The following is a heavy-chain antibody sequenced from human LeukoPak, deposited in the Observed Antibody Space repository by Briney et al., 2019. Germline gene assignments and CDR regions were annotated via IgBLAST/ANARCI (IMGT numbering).Heavy chain of an antibody. CDR3: ARDWSGYRRNWFDP. CDR2: ISPSGRTI. D-gene: IGHD3-3*01. J-gene: IGHJ5*02. CDR1: GINFSNSE. V-gene: IGHV3-48*03. Sequence: PGGSLRLSCAASGINFSNSEMNWFRQAPGKGLEWISYISPSGRTIYYGDSVKGRFIISRDNANNSLYLQMSSLRVEDTGFYYCARDWSGYRRNWFDPWGQGVLVTVSS.